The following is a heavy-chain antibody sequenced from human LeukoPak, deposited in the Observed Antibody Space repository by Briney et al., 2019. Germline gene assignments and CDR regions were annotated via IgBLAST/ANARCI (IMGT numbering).Heavy chain of an antibody. CDR2: ISDSAGTT. CDR1: GFTFSSSA. J-gene: IGHJ4*02. CDR3: AKGGSTAWTAVDY. D-gene: IGHD2-2*01. V-gene: IGHV3-23*01. Sequence: GGSLRLTCAASGFTFSSSAMTWVRQAQGKGLEWVSSISDSAGTTYYADSVRSRFTISRDNFENTLYLQMNSLRVDDTAIYYCAKGGSTAWTAVDYWGQGTLVTVSS.